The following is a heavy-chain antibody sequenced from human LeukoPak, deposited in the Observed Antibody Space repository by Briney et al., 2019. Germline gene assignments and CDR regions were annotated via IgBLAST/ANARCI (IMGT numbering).Heavy chain of an antibody. CDR1: GFTFSSYG. D-gene: IGHD6-13*01. CDR3: ARGIAAAGKLTDY. Sequence: GGSLRLSCAASGFTFSSYGMHWVRQAPGKGLEWVAVIWYDGSNKYYADSVKGRFTISRDSSKNTLYLQMNSLRAEDTAAYYCARGIAAAGKLTDYWGQGTLVTVSS. J-gene: IGHJ4*02. V-gene: IGHV3-33*01. CDR2: IWYDGSNK.